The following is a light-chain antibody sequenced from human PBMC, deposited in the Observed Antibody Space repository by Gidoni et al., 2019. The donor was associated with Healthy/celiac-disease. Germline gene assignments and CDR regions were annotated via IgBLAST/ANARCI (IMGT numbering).Light chain of an antibody. CDR2: GAS. J-gene: IGKJ1*01. CDR1: QSVGSD. Sequence: EIVMTQSPATLSASPGERAALSCRASQSVGSDLAWYQQKPGQAPRLLIYGASTRATGIPARFSGSGSGTEFTLTISNLQSEDFAVYYCQQYSNWPPVTFXQXTKVEIK. CDR3: QQYSNWPPVT. V-gene: IGKV3-15*01.